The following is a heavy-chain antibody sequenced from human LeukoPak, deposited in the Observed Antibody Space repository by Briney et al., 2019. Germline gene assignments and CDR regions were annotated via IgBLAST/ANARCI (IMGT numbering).Heavy chain of an antibody. Sequence: SETLSLTCTVSGGSMSTSPYYWGWIRQPPGKGLEWIGNIYYSGSTYYNPSLKSRVTISIDTSKNQFSLKLNSVTAADTAIYYCARDAYGDRGFDFWGQGLLVTVSS. D-gene: IGHD4/OR15-4a*01. CDR3: ARDAYGDRGFDF. V-gene: IGHV4-39*07. CDR1: GGSMSTSPYY. J-gene: IGHJ4*02. CDR2: IYYSGST.